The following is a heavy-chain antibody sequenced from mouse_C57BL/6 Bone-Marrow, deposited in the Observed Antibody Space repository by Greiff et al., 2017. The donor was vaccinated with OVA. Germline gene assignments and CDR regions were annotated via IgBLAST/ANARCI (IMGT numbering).Heavy chain of an antibody. CDR2: INYDGSST. D-gene: IGHD1-1*01. CDR1: GFTFSDYY. Sequence: EVKLVESEGGLVQPGSSMKLSCTASGFTFSDYYMAWVRQVPEKGLEWVANINYDGSSTYYLDSLKSRFIISRDNAKNILYLQMSSLKSEDTATYYCARPITTVVAPYWYFDVWGTGTTVTVSS. J-gene: IGHJ1*03. V-gene: IGHV5-16*01. CDR3: ARPITTVVAPYWYFDV.